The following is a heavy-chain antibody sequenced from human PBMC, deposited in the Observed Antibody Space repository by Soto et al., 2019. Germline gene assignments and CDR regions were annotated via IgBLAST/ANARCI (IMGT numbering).Heavy chain of an antibody. CDR3: ARASTGINPPWCFDP. CDR2: INSDGSTT. J-gene: IGHJ2*01. CDR1: AFTFSSYW. D-gene: IGHD3-10*01. V-gene: IGHV3-74*01. Sequence: EVQLVETGGGLVQPGGSLRLSCAASAFTFSSYWMHWVRQAPGKGLVWVSRINSDGSTTSYADSVKGRFTISRDNAKNTRYLQMNSLTAEDTAVYYCARASTGINPPWCFDPWGRGTLVTVSS.